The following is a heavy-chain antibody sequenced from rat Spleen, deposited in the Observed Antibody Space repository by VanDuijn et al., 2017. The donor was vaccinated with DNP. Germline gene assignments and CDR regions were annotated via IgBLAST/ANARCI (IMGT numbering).Heavy chain of an antibody. D-gene: IGHD1-12*03. CDR3: ARHQDYDGYYHILLYAMDA. CDR2: ISYEGSST. J-gene: IGHJ4*01. V-gene: IGHV5-22*01. CDR1: GLTFSDYY. Sequence: EVHLVVSGGGLVQPGRSLKLSCAVSGLTFSDYYMAWVRQAPTKGLEWVASISYEGSSTYYGDSVKGRFTISRDNAKSTLYLQMNSLRSEDTATYYCARHQDYDGYYHILLYAMDAWGSRNFSHCLL.